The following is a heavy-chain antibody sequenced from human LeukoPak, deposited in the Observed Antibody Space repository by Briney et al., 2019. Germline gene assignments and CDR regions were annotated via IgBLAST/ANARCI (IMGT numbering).Heavy chain of an antibody. CDR2: ISSSSNTI. V-gene: IGHV3-48*01. CDR1: GFTFSSYS. CDR3: ARDEGGNN. D-gene: IGHD1-26*01. J-gene: IGHJ4*02. Sequence: GGSLRLPCAASGFTFSSYSMNWVRQAPGKGLEWVSYISSSSNTIHYADSVKGRFTISRDNARNSLSLQMNSLRAEDTAVYYCARDEGGNNWGQGTLVTVSS.